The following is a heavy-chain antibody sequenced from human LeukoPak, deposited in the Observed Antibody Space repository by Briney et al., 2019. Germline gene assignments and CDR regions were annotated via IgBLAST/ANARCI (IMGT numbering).Heavy chain of an antibody. CDR1: GGTFSSYA. CDR2: ISAYNGNT. D-gene: IGHD3-3*01. J-gene: IGHJ3*02. V-gene: IGHV1-18*01. CDR3: ARDSKTNDFWSGYYWSHAFDI. Sequence: GASVKVSCKASGGTFSSYAISWVRQAPGQGLEWMGWISAYNGNTNYAQKLQGRVTMTTDTSTSTAYMELRSLRSDDTAVYYCARDSKTNDFWSGYYWSHAFDIWGQGTMVTVSS.